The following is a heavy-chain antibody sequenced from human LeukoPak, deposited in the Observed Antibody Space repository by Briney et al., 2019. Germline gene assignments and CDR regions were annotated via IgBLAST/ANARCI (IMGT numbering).Heavy chain of an antibody. Sequence: SVKVSCKASGGTFSGYAISWVRQAPGQGLEWMGGIIPIFGTANYAQKFQGRVTITADESTSTAYMELSSLRSEDTAVYYCARESTWIQPFDYWGQGTLVTVSS. V-gene: IGHV1-69*13. CDR2: IIPIFGTA. CDR1: GGTFSGYA. D-gene: IGHD5-18*01. J-gene: IGHJ4*02. CDR3: ARESTWIQPFDY.